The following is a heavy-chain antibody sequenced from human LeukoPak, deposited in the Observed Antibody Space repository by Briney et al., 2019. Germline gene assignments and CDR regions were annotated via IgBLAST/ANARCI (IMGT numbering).Heavy chain of an antibody. CDR3: ARAATVVTRGGWWFDP. CDR2: INPSGGST. J-gene: IGHJ5*02. Sequence: ASVKVSCKASGYTFTGYYMHWVRQAPGQGLEWMGIINPSGGSTSYAQKFQGRVTMTRDTSTSTVYMELSSLRSEDTAVYYCARAATVVTRGGWWFDPWGQGTLVTVSS. V-gene: IGHV1-46*01. CDR1: GYTFTGYY. D-gene: IGHD4-23*01.